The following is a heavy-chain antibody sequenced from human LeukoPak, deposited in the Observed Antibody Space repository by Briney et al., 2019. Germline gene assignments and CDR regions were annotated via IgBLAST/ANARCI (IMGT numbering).Heavy chain of an antibody. CDR3: ARGDYGGGFVY. CDR2: ISSYNGDT. V-gene: IGHV1-18*01. CDR1: GYTFTSYG. Sequence: ASVKVSCKASGYTFTSYGITWVRQAPGQGLEWMGWISSYNGDTKYAQKVQGRVTVTTDTSTSTAYMELRSLSLDDTAVYYCARGDYGGGFVYWGQGTLVTVSS. D-gene: IGHD4-23*01. J-gene: IGHJ4*02.